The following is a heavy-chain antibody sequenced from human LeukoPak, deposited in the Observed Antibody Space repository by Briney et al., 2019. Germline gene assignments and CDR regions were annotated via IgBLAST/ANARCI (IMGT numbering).Heavy chain of an antibody. CDR2: ISGSGGST. CDR3: ERGSYSSSWKTFDF. D-gene: IGHD6-13*01. Sequence: GRSLRLSFAASGFSFSSYAMSWVRQAPGKGLEWVSAISGSGGSTYYADSVKGRFTISRDNSKNTLYLHLNILRADDTAMYYCERGSYSSSWKTFDFCGQRSLVTVSS. CDR1: GFSFSSYA. V-gene: IGHV3-23*01. J-gene: IGHJ4*02.